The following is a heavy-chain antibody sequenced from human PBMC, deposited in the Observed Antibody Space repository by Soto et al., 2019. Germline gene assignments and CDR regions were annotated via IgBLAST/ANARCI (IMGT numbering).Heavy chain of an antibody. CDR1: GFTFSSYG. V-gene: IGHV3-30*18. CDR3: ANLCSSTSCYPIRDAFDI. CDR2: ISYDGSNK. D-gene: IGHD2-2*01. J-gene: IGHJ3*02. Sequence: QVQLVESGGGVVQPGRSLRLSCAASGFTFSSYGMHWVRQAPGKGLEWVAVISYDGSNKYYADSVKGRFTISRDNSKNTLYLQMNSLRAEDTAVYYCANLCSSTSCYPIRDAFDIWGQGTMVTVSS.